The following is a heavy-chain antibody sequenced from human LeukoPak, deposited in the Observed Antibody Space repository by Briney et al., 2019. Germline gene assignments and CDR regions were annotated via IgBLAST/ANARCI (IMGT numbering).Heavy chain of an antibody. V-gene: IGHV3-7*01. CDR2: TNQDGSEK. J-gene: IGHJ6*04. CDR3: AELGITMIGGV. D-gene: IGHD3-10*02. Sequence: GGSLRLSCAASGFTFTTYTMNWVRQAPGKGLEWVANTNQDGSEKYYADSVKGRFTISRDNAKNSLYLQMNSLRAEDTAVYYCAELGITMIGGVWGKGTTVTISS. CDR1: GFTFTTYT.